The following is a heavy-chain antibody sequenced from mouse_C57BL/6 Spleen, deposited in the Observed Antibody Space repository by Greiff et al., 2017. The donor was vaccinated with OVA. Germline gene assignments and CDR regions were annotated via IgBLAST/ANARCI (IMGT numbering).Heavy chain of an antibody. J-gene: IGHJ1*03. CDR3: ASTRTLGYFDV. V-gene: IGHV2-2*01. Sequence: QVHVKQSGPGLVQPSQSLSITCTVSGFSLTSYGVHWVRQSPGKGLEWLGVIWSGGSTDYNAAFISRLSISKDNSKSQVFFKMNSLQADDTAIYYCASTRTLGYFDVWGTGTTVTVSS. CDR1: GFSLTSYG. CDR2: IWSGGST.